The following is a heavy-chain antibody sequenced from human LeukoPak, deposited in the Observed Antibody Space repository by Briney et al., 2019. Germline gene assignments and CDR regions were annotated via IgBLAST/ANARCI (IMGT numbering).Heavy chain of an antibody. Sequence: GGSLRLSCEASGFTFSGFCMYWVRQAPGKRLEYVAIINTDGDNTYSGNSVKGRFIISRDNSKNTLYLQMGSLTVEDTAVYYCARVTGDRSLELWGQGALVTVSS. D-gene: IGHD7-27*01. CDR2: INTDGDNT. V-gene: IGHV3-64*01. CDR1: GFTFSGFC. CDR3: ARVTGDRSLEL. J-gene: IGHJ4*02.